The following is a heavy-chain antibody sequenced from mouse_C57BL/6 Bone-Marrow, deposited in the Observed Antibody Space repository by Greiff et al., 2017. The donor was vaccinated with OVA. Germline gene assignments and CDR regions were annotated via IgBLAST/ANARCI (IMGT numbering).Heavy chain of an antibody. CDR2: INPYNGCT. CDR1: GYTFTDYY. J-gene: IGHJ4*01. V-gene: IGHV1-19*01. D-gene: IGHD1-1*01. Sequence: EVQLQQSGPVLVKPGASVKMSCKASGYTFTDYYMNWVKQSHGKSLEWIGVINPYNGCTSYNQKFKGKATLTVDKSSSTAYMELNSLTSEDSAVYYCGITTVVPYYAMDYWGQGTSVTVSS. CDR3: GITTVVPYYAMDY.